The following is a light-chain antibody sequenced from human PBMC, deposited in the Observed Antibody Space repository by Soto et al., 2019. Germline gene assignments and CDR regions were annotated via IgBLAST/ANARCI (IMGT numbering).Light chain of an antibody. V-gene: IGKV1-39*01. Sequence: DIQMTQSPSSLSASVGDRVTITCRASQSISSYLNWYQQKPGKAPKLLIYAASSLQSGVPSRFIGSGSGTDFTLTISSMQPADFATYYCQQSYSTLSLTFGGGTKVEIK. J-gene: IGKJ4*01. CDR1: QSISSY. CDR2: AAS. CDR3: QQSYSTLSLT.